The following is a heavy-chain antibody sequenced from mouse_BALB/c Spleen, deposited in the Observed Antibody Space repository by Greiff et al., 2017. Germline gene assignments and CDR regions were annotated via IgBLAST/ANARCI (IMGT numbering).Heavy chain of an antibody. Sequence: QVHVKQSGPGLVAPSQSLSITCTVSGFSLTGYGVNWVRQPPGKGLEWLGMIWGDGSTDYNSALKSRLSISKDNSKSQVFLKMNSLQTDDTARYYCARGNYYGYDLAYWGQGTLVTVSA. CDR3: ARGNYYGYDLAY. D-gene: IGHD2-2*01. CDR2: IWGDGST. J-gene: IGHJ3*01. V-gene: IGHV2-6-7*01. CDR1: GFSLTGYG.